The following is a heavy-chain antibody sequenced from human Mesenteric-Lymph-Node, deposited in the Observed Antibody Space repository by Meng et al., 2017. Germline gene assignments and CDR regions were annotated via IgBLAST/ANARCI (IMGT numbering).Heavy chain of an antibody. CDR2: ISSSGSTI. CDR1: GFTFSDYY. Sequence: GESLKISCAASGFTFSDYYMSWIRQAPGKGLEWVSYISSSGSTIYYADSVKGRFTISRDNAKNSLYLQMNSLRAEDTAVYYCARDRIDFWSGSPNTTYYYYYGMDVWGQGTTVTVSS. J-gene: IGHJ6*02. CDR3: ARDRIDFWSGSPNTTYYYYYGMDV. V-gene: IGHV3-11*04. D-gene: IGHD3-3*01.